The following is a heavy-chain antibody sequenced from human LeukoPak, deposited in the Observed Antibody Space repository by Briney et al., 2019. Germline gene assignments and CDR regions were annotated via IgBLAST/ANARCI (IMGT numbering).Heavy chain of an antibody. D-gene: IGHD6-19*01. CDR3: ARGGSIAVAGTKVDAFDI. CDR1: GGSISSSSYY. J-gene: IGHJ3*02. CDR2: IYYSGST. V-gene: IGHV4-39*07. Sequence: SETLSLTCTVSGGSISSSSYYWGWIRQPPGKGLEWIGSIYYSGSTYYNPSLKSRVTISVDTSKNQFSLKLSSVTAADTAVYYCARGGSIAVAGTKVDAFDIWGQGTMVTVSS.